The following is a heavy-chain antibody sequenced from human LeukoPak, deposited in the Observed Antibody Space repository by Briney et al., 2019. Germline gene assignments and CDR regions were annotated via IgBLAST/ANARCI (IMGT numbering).Heavy chain of an antibody. J-gene: IGHJ6*02. CDR3: ARVSLWELLYGMDV. Sequence: SETLSLTCTVSGGSISSNPCYWGWIRQPPGKGLEWIGTICYSGNTYYNPSPSLKSRVTISVHTSTNQFSLRLSSVTAADTAVYYCARVSLWELLYGMDVWGQGTTVTVSS. V-gene: IGHV4-39*07. D-gene: IGHD1-26*01. CDR1: GGSISSNPCY. CDR2: ICYSGNT.